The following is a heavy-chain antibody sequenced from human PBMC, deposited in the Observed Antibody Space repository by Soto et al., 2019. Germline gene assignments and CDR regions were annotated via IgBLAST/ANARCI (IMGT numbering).Heavy chain of an antibody. Sequence: SETLSLTCAAYGGSFSGYYWSWIRQPPGKGLEWIGEINHSGSTNYNPSLKSRVTISVDTSKNQFSLKLSSVTAADTAVYYCARGGAGRGSNYDILTGYYRGNYYYGMDVWGQGTTVTVSS. J-gene: IGHJ6*02. CDR1: GGSFSGYY. D-gene: IGHD3-9*01. V-gene: IGHV4-34*01. CDR3: ARGGAGRGSNYDILTGYYRGNYYYGMDV. CDR2: INHSGST.